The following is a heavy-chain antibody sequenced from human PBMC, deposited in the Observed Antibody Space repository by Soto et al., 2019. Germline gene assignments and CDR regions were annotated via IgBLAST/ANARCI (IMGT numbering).Heavy chain of an antibody. Sequence: QVQLVQSGAEVKKPGASVKVSCKASGYTFTSYGISWVRQAPGQGLEWMGWISAYNGNTNYAQKLQGRVTMTTYKSTSTAYMELRSLRSDDTAVYYCARGGYCISTSCSDGMDVWGQGTTVTVSS. J-gene: IGHJ6*02. V-gene: IGHV1-18*01. D-gene: IGHD2-2*01. CDR1: GYTFTSYG. CDR3: ARGGYCISTSCSDGMDV. CDR2: ISAYNGNT.